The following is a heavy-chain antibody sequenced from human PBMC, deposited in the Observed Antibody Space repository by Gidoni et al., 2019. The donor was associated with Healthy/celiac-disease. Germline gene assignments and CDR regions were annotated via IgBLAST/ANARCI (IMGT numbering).Heavy chain of an antibody. D-gene: IGHD5-18*01. Sequence: EVQLVESGGGLVKPGGSLRLSCAASGFTFRSDSMNWVRQAPGKGLEWVSSISSISSYIYYADSVKGRFTISRDNAKNSLYLQMNSLRAEDTAVYYCAREGGYSYGRGHFDYWGQGTLVTVSS. CDR1: GFTFRSDS. CDR3: AREGGYSYGRGHFDY. V-gene: IGHV3-21*01. CDR2: ISSISSYI. J-gene: IGHJ4*02.